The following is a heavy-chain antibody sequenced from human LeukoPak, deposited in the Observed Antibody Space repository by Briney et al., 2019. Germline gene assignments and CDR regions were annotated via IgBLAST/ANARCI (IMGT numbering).Heavy chain of an antibody. CDR2: ISYDGSNK. Sequence: PGGSLRLSCAVSGFTFSSYAMHWVRQAPGKGLEWVAVISYDGSNKYYADSVKGRFTISRDNSKNTLYLQMNSLRAEDTAVYYCARDTSGYRGYWGQGTLVTVSS. J-gene: IGHJ4*02. V-gene: IGHV3-30-3*01. CDR3: ARDTSGYRGY. D-gene: IGHD3-10*01. CDR1: GFTFSSYA.